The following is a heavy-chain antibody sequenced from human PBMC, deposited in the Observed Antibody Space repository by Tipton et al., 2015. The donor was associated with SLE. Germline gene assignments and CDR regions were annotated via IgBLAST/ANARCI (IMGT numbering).Heavy chain of an antibody. CDR3: ARPRRIVGATSDAFDI. CDR2: TYYRSKWYN. J-gene: IGHJ3*02. D-gene: IGHD1-26*01. CDR1: GDSVSSNSAA. V-gene: IGHV6-1*01. Sequence: PGLVKPSQTLSLTCAISGDSVSSNSAAWNWIRQSPSRGLEWLGRTYYRSKWYNDYAVSVKSRITINPDTSKNQFSLQLNSVTPEDTAVYYCARPRRIVGATSDAFDIWGQGTMVTVSS.